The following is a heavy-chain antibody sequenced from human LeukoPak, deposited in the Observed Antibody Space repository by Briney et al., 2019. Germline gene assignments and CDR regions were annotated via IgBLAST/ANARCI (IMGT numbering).Heavy chain of an antibody. CDR1: GGSISSSY. D-gene: IGHD5-12*01. V-gene: IGHV4-59*06. CDR2: IYYSGST. Sequence: SETLSLTCTVSGGSISSSYWSWIRQPPGKGLEWIGYIYYSGSTYYNPSLKSRVTISVDTSKNQFSLKVSSVTAADTAVYYCARDRGGYSGYFDYWGQGTLVTVSS. CDR3: ARDRGGYSGYFDY. J-gene: IGHJ4*02.